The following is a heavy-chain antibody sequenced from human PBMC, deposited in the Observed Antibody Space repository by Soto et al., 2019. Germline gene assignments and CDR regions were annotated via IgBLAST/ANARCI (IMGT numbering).Heavy chain of an antibody. D-gene: IGHD6-19*01. CDR1: GGSFSGYY. J-gene: IGHJ6*02. V-gene: IGHV4-34*01. CDR3: ARWWLAPHYYYGMDV. Sequence: QVQLQQWGAGLLKPSETLSLTCAVYGGSFSGYYWSWIRQPPGKGLEWIGEINHSGSTNYNPSLKSRVTISVDTSKIQFSLKLSSVTAADTAVYYCARWWLAPHYYYGMDVWGQGTTVTVSS. CDR2: INHSGST.